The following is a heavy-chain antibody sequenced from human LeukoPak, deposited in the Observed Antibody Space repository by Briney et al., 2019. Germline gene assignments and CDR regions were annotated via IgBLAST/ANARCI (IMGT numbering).Heavy chain of an antibody. CDR3: ARGRITMIVVVTYFDY. CDR2: INPGGGT. J-gene: IGHJ4*02. D-gene: IGHD3-22*01. Sequence: SETLCLTCAVYGGSFSGYYWSWIRQPPGKGLEWIGEINPGGGTNYNPSLKSRVTISVDTSKNQFSLKLSSVTAADTAVYYCARGRITMIVVVTYFDYWGQGIPVTFSS. V-gene: IGHV4-34*01. CDR1: GGSFSGYY.